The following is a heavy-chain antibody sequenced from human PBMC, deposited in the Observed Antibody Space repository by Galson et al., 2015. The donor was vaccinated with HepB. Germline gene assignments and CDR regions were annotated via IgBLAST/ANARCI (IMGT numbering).Heavy chain of an antibody. J-gene: IGHJ4*02. CDR3: ARDQGGYSYGAGAFDY. CDR1: GYTFTSYY. Sequence: SVKVSCKASGYTFTSYYMHWVRQAPGQGLEWMGIINPSGGSTSYAQKFQGRVTMTRDTSTSTVYMELSSLRSEDTAVYYCARDQGGYSYGAGAFDYWGQGTLVTVSS. D-gene: IGHD5-18*01. CDR2: INPSGGST. V-gene: IGHV1-46*01.